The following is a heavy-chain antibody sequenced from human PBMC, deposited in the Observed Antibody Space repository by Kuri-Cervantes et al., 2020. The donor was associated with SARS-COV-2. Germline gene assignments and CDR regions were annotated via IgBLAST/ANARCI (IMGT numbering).Heavy chain of an antibody. CDR1: GGSFSGYY. CDR2: INHSGST. J-gene: IGHJ2*01. Sequence: SQTLSLTCAVYGGSFSGYYWSWIRQPPGKGLEWIGEINHSGSTNYNPSLKSRVTISVDTSKNQFSLKLSSVTAADTAVYYCARGYIVVVPAAIRRNWYFDLWGRGTRVTGYS. D-gene: IGHD2-2*02. CDR3: ARGYIVVVPAAIRRNWYFDL. V-gene: IGHV4-34*01.